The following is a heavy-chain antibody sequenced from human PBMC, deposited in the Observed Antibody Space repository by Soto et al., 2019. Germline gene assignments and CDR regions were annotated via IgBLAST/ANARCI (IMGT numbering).Heavy chain of an antibody. J-gene: IGHJ6*02. CDR2: ISGSGGST. D-gene: IGHD5-18*01. CDR3: AKDKVQLWSYYYYYGMDV. Sequence: GGSLRLSCAASGFTFSSYAMSWVRQAPGKGLEWVSAISGSGGSTYYADSVKGQFTISRDNSKNTLYLQMNSLRAEDTAVYYCAKDKVQLWSYYYYYGMDVWGQGTTVTVSS. CDR1: GFTFSSYA. V-gene: IGHV3-23*01.